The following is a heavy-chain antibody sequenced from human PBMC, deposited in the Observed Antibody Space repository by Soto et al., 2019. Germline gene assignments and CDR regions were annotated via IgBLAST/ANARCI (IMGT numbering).Heavy chain of an antibody. J-gene: IGHJ4*02. CDR1: GYTFTSYG. V-gene: IGHV1-18*01. D-gene: IGHD6-19*01. CDR3: ARPPIGYSSGWYGGGFDY. Sequence: QVQLVQSGAEVKKPGASVKVSCKASGYTFTSYGISWVRQAPGQGLEWMGWISAYNGNTNYAQKLQGRVTMTTATSTSTAYMELRSLRSDDTAVYYCARPPIGYSSGWYGGGFDYWGQGTLVTVSS. CDR2: ISAYNGNT.